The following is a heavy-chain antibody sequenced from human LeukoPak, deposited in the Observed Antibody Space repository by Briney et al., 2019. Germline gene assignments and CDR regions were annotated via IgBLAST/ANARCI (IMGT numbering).Heavy chain of an antibody. J-gene: IGHJ4*02. V-gene: IGHV3-23*01. CDR3: AKAGLSYDSSGLDY. Sequence: GGSLRLSCAVSGFSFSSYVMTWVRQAPGKGLEWVSGISGTGGRIYYVDSVKGRFTISRDNFQSTLYLEMNSLRVEDTAVYYCAKAGLSYDSSGLDYWGQGALVIVSS. CDR2: ISGTGGRI. D-gene: IGHD3-22*01. CDR1: GFSFSSYV.